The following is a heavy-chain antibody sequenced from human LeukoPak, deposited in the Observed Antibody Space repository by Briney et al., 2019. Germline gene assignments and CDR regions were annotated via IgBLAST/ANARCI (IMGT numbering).Heavy chain of an antibody. CDR1: GFTFSSYS. D-gene: IGHD6-13*01. J-gene: IGHJ4*02. CDR2: ISSSSSYI. Sequence: GGSLRLSCAASGFTFSSYSMNWVRQAPGKGLEWVSSISSSSSYIYYADSVKGRFTISRDNSKNTLYLQMNSLRAEDTAVYYCAKDRGIAAAAIDYWGQGTLVTVSS. CDR3: AKDRGIAAAAIDY. V-gene: IGHV3-21*01.